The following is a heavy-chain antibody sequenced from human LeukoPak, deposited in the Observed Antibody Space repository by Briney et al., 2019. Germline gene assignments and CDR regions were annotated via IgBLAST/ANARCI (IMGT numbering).Heavy chain of an antibody. CDR2: IRYDGSNK. Sequence: PGGSLRLSCAASGFTLSSYGMHWVRQAPGKGLEWVAFIRYDGSNKYYADSVKGRFTISRDNSKNTLYLQMNSLRAEDTAVYYCAKDFFAMGRPGTIDYWGQGTLVTVSS. D-gene: IGHD2-2*01. CDR3: AKDFFAMGRPGTIDY. V-gene: IGHV3-30*02. J-gene: IGHJ4*02. CDR1: GFTLSSYG.